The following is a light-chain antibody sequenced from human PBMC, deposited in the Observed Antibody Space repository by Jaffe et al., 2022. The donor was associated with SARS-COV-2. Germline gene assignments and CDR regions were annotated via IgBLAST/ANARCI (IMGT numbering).Light chain of an antibody. V-gene: IGLV2-23*01. CDR2: EGN. Sequence: QSALTQPASVSGSPGQSITISCTRTSSDVGSYKLVSWYQQHPDKAPKLIISEGNKRPSGVSNRFSGSESGNTASLTISGLQAEDESDYYCCSYAGSNTWVFGAGTKLTVL. CDR1: SSDVGSYKL. CDR3: CSYAGSNTWV. J-gene: IGLJ3*02.